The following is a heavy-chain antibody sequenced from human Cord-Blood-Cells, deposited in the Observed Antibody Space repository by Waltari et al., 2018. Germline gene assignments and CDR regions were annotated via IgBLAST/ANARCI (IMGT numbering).Heavy chain of an antibody. V-gene: IGHV4-59*01. Sequence: QVQLQESGPGLVKPSETLSLTCTVSGGSISSYYWSWIRQPPGKGLEWIGYIYYSGSTNYNPSLKSRVTISVDTSKNQFSLKLSSVTAADTAVYYCARDLTTVTTYDYYYGMDVWGQGTTVTVSS. D-gene: IGHD4-4*01. CDR3: ARDLTTVTTYDYYYGMDV. CDR2: IYYSGST. CDR1: GGSISSYY. J-gene: IGHJ6*02.